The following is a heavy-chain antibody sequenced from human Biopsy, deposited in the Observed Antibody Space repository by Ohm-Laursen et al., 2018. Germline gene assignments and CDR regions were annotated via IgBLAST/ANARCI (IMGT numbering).Heavy chain of an antibody. D-gene: IGHD4-23*01. J-gene: IGHJ2*01. CDR2: IYYSGTT. CDR1: GGSVSSGGFY. Sequence: SQTLSLTCTVSGGSVSSGGFYWSWIRQHPGKGLEWIGYIYYSGTTYYNPSLKSLVTISVDTSNNQFSLKLNSVTAADTAVYYCARRPYGGTRYWYFDLWGRGTLVTVSS. V-gene: IGHV4-31*01. CDR3: ARRPYGGTRYWYFDL.